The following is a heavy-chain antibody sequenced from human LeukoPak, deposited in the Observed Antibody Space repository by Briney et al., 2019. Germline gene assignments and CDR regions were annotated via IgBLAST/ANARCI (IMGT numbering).Heavy chain of an antibody. CDR1: GFTFDDCA. Sequence: GRSLRLSCAASGFTFDDCAMHWVRQAPGKGLEWVSGISWNSGSIGYADSVKGRFTISRDNAKNSLYLQMNSLRAEDTALYYCAKAVGATGVVYFDYWGQGTLVTVSS. CDR2: ISWNSGSI. J-gene: IGHJ4*02. D-gene: IGHD1-26*01. V-gene: IGHV3-9*01. CDR3: AKAVGATGVVYFDY.